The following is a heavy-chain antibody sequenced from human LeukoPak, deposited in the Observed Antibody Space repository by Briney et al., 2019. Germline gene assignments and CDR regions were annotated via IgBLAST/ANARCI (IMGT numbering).Heavy chain of an antibody. CDR3: ARGGSGWINFDY. J-gene: IGHJ4*02. V-gene: IGHV3-13*01. Sequence: GGSLRLSCAASGFTFSTYDMQWVRQATGKGLEWVSAIGPASDTYYRDSVKGRFTISRENAKNSFYLQMNSLRAEDTAVYYCARGGSGWINFDYWGQGTLVTVSS. D-gene: IGHD6-19*01. CDR2: IGPASDT. CDR1: GFTFSTYD.